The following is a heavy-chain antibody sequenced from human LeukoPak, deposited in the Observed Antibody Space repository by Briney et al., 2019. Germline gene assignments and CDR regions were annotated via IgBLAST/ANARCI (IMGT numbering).Heavy chain of an antibody. CDR2: IYYSGST. V-gene: IGHV4-39*01. CDR3: ARGIYGVDY. J-gene: IGHJ4*02. CDR1: GGSISSSSYY. D-gene: IGHD4-17*01. Sequence: SETLSLTCTVSGGSISSSSYYWGWIRQPPGKGLEWIGSIYYSGSTYYNPSLKSRVTISVDTSKNQFSLKLSSVTAADTAVYYCARGIYGVDYWGQGTLVTVSS.